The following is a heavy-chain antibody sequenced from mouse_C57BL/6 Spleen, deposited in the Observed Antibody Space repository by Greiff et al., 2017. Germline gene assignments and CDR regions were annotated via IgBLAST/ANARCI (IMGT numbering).Heavy chain of an antibody. D-gene: IGHD1-1*02. J-gene: IGHJ4*01. Sequence: QVQLQQSGAELARPGASVKLSCKASGYTFTSYGISWVKQRTGQGLEWIGEIYPRTGNTSYNEKFKGKATLTADKSSSTAYMELRSLTSEDSAVYFCARSDYLGDKGDYYAMDYWGQGTSVTVSS. CDR2: IYPRTGNT. CDR3: ARSDYLGDKGDYYAMDY. V-gene: IGHV1-81*01. CDR1: GYTFTSYG.